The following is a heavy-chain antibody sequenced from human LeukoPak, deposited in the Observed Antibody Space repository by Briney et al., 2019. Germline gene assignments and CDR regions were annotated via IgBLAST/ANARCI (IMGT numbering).Heavy chain of an antibody. Sequence: GGSLTLSCAVSGITLSNYGMSWVRQAPGKGLEWVAGISGSGGSTNYADSVKGRFTISRDNPKNTLFLQMKSLRAEDTAVYFCAKRGVVIRVILVGFHKEAYYFDSWGQGALVTVSS. J-gene: IGHJ4*02. CDR1: GITLSNYG. D-gene: IGHD3-22*01. V-gene: IGHV3-23*01. CDR3: AKRGVVIRVILVGFHKEAYYFDS. CDR2: ISGSGGST.